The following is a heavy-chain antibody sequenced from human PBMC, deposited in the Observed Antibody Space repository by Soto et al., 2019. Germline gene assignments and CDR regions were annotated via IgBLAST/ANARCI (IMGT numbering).Heavy chain of an antibody. CDR2: IYYSGST. J-gene: IGHJ4*02. V-gene: IGHV4-39*01. Sequence: SETLSLTCTVSGGSISSSSYYWGWIRQPPGKGLEWIGSIYYSGSTYYNPSLKSRVTISVDTSKNQFSLKLSSVTAADTAVYYCARTCGGDCYSDYWGQGTLVTVSS. CDR1: GGSISSSSYY. D-gene: IGHD2-21*02. CDR3: ARTCGGDCYSDY.